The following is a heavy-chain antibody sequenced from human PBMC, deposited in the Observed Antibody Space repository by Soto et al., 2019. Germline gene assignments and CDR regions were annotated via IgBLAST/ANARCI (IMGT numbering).Heavy chain of an antibody. J-gene: IGHJ3*01. CDR3: ARMGDYYDNAGDAFDL. CDR2: IFANDDE. D-gene: IGHD3-22*01. CDR1: GFSLSNARMG. Sequence: QVTLKESGPVLVKPTETLTLTCTVSGFSLSNARMGVSWIRQPPGKALEWLAHIFANDDESYNTSLRSRLTISRDPSKIQVVLTMTNMDPVDTATYYCARMGDYYDNAGDAFDLWGQGTRVTVSS. V-gene: IGHV2-26*01.